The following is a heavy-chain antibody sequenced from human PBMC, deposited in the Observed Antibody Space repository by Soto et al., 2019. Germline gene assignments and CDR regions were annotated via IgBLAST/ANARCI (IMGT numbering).Heavy chain of an antibody. CDR3: ARLYSGYDFGDYNYYGMDV. D-gene: IGHD5-12*01. CDR2: VYYSGST. CDR1: GGSISSYY. Sequence: SETLSLTCTVSGGSISSYYWGWIRQPPGKGLEWIGFVYYSGSTNYNPSLKSRVTISVDTSKNQFSLKVSSVTAADTALYYCARLYSGYDFGDYNYYGMDVWGQGTTVTVSS. V-gene: IGHV4-59*01. J-gene: IGHJ6*02.